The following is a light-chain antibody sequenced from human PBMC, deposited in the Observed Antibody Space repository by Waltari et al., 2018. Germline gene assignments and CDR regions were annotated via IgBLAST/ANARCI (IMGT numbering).Light chain of an antibody. CDR2: ANN. Sequence: QSVLTQPPSVSGAPGQRVTISCTGSSSHIGSDYQGHWYQHLPGTAPKVRIYANNNRPSGVPYRFSGSKSGASASLAITGLQAEDEADYYCQSFDSSLDGYVFGTGTKVTVL. V-gene: IGLV1-40*01. CDR3: QSFDSSLDGYV. J-gene: IGLJ1*01. CDR1: SSHIGSDYQ.